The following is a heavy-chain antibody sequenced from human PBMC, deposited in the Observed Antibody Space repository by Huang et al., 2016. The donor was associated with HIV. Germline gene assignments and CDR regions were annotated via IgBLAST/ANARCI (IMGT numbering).Heavy chain of an antibody. CDR2: SCPVDQDA. CDR1: GYRFRSNW. V-gene: IGHV5-51*01. J-gene: IGHJ6*02. D-gene: IGHD3-10*01. Sequence: EVQLVQAGAEVKKPGESLKISCQGSGYRFRSNWIGGVRKRPGKGWVRCVRNDGGGDVRHVCGEGMEWSGISCPVDQDARDSPSLQGKVTISADKSINTAYLQWSSLKASDTAMYYCARLIGSPSFYYGLDVWGQGTTVTVSS. CDR3: ARLIGSPSFYYGLDV.